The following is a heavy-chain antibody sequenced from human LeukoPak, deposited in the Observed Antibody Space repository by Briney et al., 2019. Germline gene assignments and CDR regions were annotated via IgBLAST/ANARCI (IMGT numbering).Heavy chain of an antibody. CDR1: GFTVSSNY. Sequence: GGSLRLSCAASGFTVSSNYMSWVRQAPGKGLEWVSVIYSGGSTYYADSVKGRFTISRDNSKNTLYLQMNSLRAEDTAVYYCARVVKDYVWGGYVMDAFDIWGQGTMVTVSS. D-gene: IGHD3-16*01. CDR3: ARVVKDYVWGGYVMDAFDI. CDR2: IYSGGST. J-gene: IGHJ3*02. V-gene: IGHV3-66*01.